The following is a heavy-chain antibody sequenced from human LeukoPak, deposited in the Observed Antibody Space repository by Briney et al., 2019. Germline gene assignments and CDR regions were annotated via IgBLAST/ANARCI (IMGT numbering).Heavy chain of an antibody. Sequence: GGSLRLSCAASGFTFTSYSMNWVRQAPGKGLEWVGRIKSKTDGGTTDYAAPVKGRFTISRDDSKNTLYLQMYSLKTEGTAVYYCTTGYYDSSGYKNWFDPWGQGTLVTVSS. J-gene: IGHJ5*02. CDR1: GFTFTSYS. CDR3: TTGYYDSSGYKNWFDP. D-gene: IGHD3-22*01. CDR2: IKSKTDGGTT. V-gene: IGHV3-15*07.